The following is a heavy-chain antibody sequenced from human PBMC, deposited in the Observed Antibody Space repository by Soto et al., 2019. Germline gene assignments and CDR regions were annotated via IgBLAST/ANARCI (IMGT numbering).Heavy chain of an antibody. CDR2: INHSGST. V-gene: IGHV4-34*01. CDR1: GGSFSGYY. D-gene: IGHD3-10*01. Sequence: QVQLQQWGAGLLKPSETLSLTCAVYGGSFSGYYWSWIRQPPGKGLEWIGEINHSGSTNYNPSLKSRVTISVDTSKTQFSLKLSSVTAAATAVYYCARAGLWFGELKFDYWGQGTLVTVSS. CDR3: ARAGLWFGELKFDY. J-gene: IGHJ4*02.